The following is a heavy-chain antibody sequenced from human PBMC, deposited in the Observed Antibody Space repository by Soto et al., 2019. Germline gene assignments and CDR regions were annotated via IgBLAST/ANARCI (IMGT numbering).Heavy chain of an antibody. CDR1: GSTFSRYE. D-gene: IGHD3-3*01. CDR2: ISGSSSMI. J-gene: IGHJ5*02. V-gene: IGHV3-48*03. CDR3: ANDFWSEYA. Sequence: GGSLRLSCAASGSTFSRYEMNWVRQAPGKGLEWVSYISGSSSMIYYADSVKGRFTISRDNAKNSLYLQMNSLRAEDTAVYYCANDFWSEYAWGQGCLVTVSS.